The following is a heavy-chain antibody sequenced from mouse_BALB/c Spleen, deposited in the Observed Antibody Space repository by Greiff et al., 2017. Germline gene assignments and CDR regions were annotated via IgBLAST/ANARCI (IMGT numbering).Heavy chain of an antibody. CDR1: GYTFTDYY. CDR2: IYPGSGNT. J-gene: IGHJ4*01. CDR3: ARGYDYDVMDY. D-gene: IGHD2-4*01. V-gene: IGHV1-77*01. Sequence: QVQLQQSGAELARPGASVKLSCKASGYTFTDYYINWVKQRTGQGLEWIGEIYPGSGNTYYNEKFKGKATLTADKSSSTAYMQLSSLTSEDSAVYFCARGYDYDVMDYWGQGTSVTVSS.